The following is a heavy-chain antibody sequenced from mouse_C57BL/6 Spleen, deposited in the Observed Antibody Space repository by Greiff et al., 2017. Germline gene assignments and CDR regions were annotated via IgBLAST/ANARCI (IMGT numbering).Heavy chain of an antibody. CDR2: ISNGGGNT. J-gene: IGHJ4*01. CDR3: AGQGTGGGAMDY. D-gene: IGHD4-1*01. Sequence: EVQLVESGGGLVQPGGSLKLSCAASGFTFSDYYMYWVRQTPEKRLEWVAYISNGGGNTYYPDTVKGRFTISRDNAKNTLYLQLSRLTSEDTAMYYGAGQGTGGGAMDYWGQGASVTVSS. V-gene: IGHV5-12*01. CDR1: GFTFSDYY.